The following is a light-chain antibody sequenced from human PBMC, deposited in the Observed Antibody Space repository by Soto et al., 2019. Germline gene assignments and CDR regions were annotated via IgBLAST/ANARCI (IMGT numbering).Light chain of an antibody. V-gene: IGKV3D-20*01. CDR3: QQYGRSLRT. CDR1: QSVSGNY. J-gene: IGKJ1*01. CDR2: DAS. Sequence: EIVLTQSPATLSLSPGERATLSCGASQSVSGNYVAWYQQKPGLAPRLLIYDASNRATGVPDRFSGSGSGTDFTLTISRLEPEDFAVYYCQQYGRSLRTFGQGTKVEIK.